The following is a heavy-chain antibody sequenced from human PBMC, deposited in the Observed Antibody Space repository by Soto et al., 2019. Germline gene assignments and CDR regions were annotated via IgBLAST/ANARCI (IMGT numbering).Heavy chain of an antibody. V-gene: IGHV5-10-1*01. CDR2: IDPSDSYT. J-gene: IGHJ3*02. CDR3: ARRRRDGYNYEAFDI. D-gene: IGHD5-12*01. CDR1: GYSFTSYW. Sequence: GESLKISCEGSGYSFTSYWINWVRQMPGKGLEWMGRIDPSDSYTNYSPSFQGHVTISADKSISTAYFQWSSLKASDTAMYYCARRRRDGYNYEAFDIWGQGTMVTVSS.